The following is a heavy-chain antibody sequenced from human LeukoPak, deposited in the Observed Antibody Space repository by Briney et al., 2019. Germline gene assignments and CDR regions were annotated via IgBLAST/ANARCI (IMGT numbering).Heavy chain of an antibody. Sequence: GGSLRLSCAASGFTVSSNYMSWVRQAPGKGLEWVSVIYSGGSTYYADSVKGRFTISRDNSKNTLYLQMNSLRAEDTAVYYCAKDRGYSSHNWFDPWGQGTLVTVSS. V-gene: IGHV3-53*01. D-gene: IGHD6-13*01. J-gene: IGHJ5*02. CDR1: GFTVSSNY. CDR2: IYSGGST. CDR3: AKDRGYSSHNWFDP.